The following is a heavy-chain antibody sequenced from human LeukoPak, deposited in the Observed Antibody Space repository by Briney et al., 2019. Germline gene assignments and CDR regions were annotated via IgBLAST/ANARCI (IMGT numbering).Heavy chain of an antibody. Sequence: SETLSLTCTVSVGSVSSPNSYWSWIRQSPGKGLEWIGNVYYIGTTSYNSSLKSRVTISVDTSKNQFSLEVTSVTAADTAVYYCARNTSSSPWFDPWGQGTLVTVSS. CDR3: ARNTSSSPWFDP. V-gene: IGHV4-61*01. J-gene: IGHJ5*02. D-gene: IGHD6-6*01. CDR2: VYYIGTT. CDR1: VGSVSSPNSY.